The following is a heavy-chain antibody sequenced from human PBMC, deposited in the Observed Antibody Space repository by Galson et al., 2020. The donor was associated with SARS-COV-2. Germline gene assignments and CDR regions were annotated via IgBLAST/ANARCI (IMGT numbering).Heavy chain of an antibody. V-gene: IGHV3-21*06. Sequence: GGSLRLSCAASGFTFSDYYMNWVRQAPGKGLEWVSTISGTSSYKYYANSVRGRFTISRDNAKNSLYLQMNSLRAEDTAVYYCASGDHYDSSGYQFSIDYWGQGTLVTVSS. CDR1: GFTFSDYY. J-gene: IGHJ4*02. CDR3: ASGDHYDSSGYQFSIDY. D-gene: IGHD3-22*01. CDR2: ISGTSSYK.